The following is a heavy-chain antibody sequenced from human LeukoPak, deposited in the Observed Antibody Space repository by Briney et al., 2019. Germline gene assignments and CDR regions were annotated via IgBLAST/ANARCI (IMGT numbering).Heavy chain of an antibody. Sequence: PSETLSLTCTVSGGSISSYYWSWIRQPPGKGLEWIGYIYYSGSTNYNPSLESRVTISVDTSKNQFSLKLSSVTAADTVVYYCARHPAVRGVIPTDYWGQGTLVAVSS. CDR1: GGSISSYY. V-gene: IGHV4-59*08. CDR2: IYYSGST. D-gene: IGHD3-10*01. CDR3: ARHPAVRGVIPTDY. J-gene: IGHJ4*02.